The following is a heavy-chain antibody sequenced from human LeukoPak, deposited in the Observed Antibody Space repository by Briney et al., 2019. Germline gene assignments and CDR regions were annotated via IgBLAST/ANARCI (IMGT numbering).Heavy chain of an antibody. V-gene: IGHV1-2*02. CDR1: GYTFTGYY. CDR2: INPKSGDT. D-gene: IGHD5-24*01. Sequence: ASVKVSCKTSGYTFTGYYMHWVRQAPGQNLEWMGWINPKSGDTNYAQKFQDRITMTRDTSLSTFYMELSSLRSDDAAIYYCARAHTYTITSVHNFNYLEHWGRGTLVTVSS. J-gene: IGHJ4*02. CDR3: ARAHTYTITSVHNFNYLEH.